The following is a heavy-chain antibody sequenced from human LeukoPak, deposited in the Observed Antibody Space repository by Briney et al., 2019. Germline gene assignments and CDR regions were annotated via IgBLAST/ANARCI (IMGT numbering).Heavy chain of an antibody. CDR3: ASGSWLVIGDY. J-gene: IGHJ4*02. Sequence: SVKVSCKASGDTFSSYAISWVRQAPGQGLEWMGRIIPILGIANYAQKFQGRVTITADKSTSTAYMELSSLRSENTAVYYCASGSWLVIGDYWGQGTLVTVYS. V-gene: IGHV1-69*04. CDR2: IIPILGIA. CDR1: GDTFSSYA. D-gene: IGHD6-19*01.